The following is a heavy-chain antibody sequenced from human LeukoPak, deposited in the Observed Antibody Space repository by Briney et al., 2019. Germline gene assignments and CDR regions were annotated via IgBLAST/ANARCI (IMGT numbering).Heavy chain of an antibody. CDR2: IYYSGST. Sequence: PSETLSLTCTVSGGSISSGGHYWSWIRQHPGKGLEWIGYIYYSGSTNYNPSLKSRVTISVDTSKNQFSLKLSSVTAADTAVYYCARDGIGYSGYAFDYWGQGTLVTVSS. D-gene: IGHD5-12*01. CDR3: ARDGIGYSGYAFDY. J-gene: IGHJ4*02. V-gene: IGHV4-61*08. CDR1: GGSISSGGHY.